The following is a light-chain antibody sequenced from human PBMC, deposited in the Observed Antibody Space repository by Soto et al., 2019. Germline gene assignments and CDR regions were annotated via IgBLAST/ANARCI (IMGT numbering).Light chain of an antibody. J-gene: IGKJ1*01. CDR2: GAA. Sequence: EIVMTQSPATLSVSPGARATLSCRASQTISTNLAWYQHKPGQPPSLLIYGAATRATGVPARFSGSWSGTLFTLTIASMQSEDFALYYCQQYNTWTWTFGQGTKVAIK. V-gene: IGKV3-15*01. CDR1: QTISTN. CDR3: QQYNTWTWT.